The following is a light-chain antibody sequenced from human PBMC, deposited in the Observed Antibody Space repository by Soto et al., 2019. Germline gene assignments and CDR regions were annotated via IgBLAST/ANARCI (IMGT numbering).Light chain of an antibody. CDR1: SSNIGAGYD. V-gene: IGLV1-40*01. CDR2: RNK. J-gene: IGLJ3*02. CDR3: QSYDSSLNAVV. Sequence: QSVLTQPPSVSGAPGQRVTIACTGLSSNIGAGYDVNWYQQSPGTAPKLLIYRNKDRPSGVPDRFSGSRSGTSSALAITGLQTEDEADYYCQSYDSSLNAVVFGGGTKVTVL.